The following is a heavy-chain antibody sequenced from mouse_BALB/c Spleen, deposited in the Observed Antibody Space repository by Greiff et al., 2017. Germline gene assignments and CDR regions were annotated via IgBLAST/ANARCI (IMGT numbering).Heavy chain of an antibody. V-gene: IGHV3-6*02. CDR1: GYSITSGYY. CDR3: ARGGYLYYFDY. J-gene: IGHJ2*01. CDR2: ISYDGSN. Sequence: ESGPGLVKPSQSLSLTCSVTGYSITSGYYWNWIRQFPGNKLEWMGYISYDGSNNYNPSLKNRISITRDTSKNQFFLKLNSVTTEDTATYYCARGGYLYYFDYWGQGTTLTVSS.